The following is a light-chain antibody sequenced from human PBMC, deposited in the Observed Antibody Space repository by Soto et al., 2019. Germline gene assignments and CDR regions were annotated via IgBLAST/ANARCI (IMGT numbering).Light chain of an antibody. CDR3: QQRSNWPPVT. Sequence: EIVLPQSPGTLSLSPGDRANLSCRATQSVSSYLAWYQQKPGQAPRLLIYDASNRATGIPARFSGSGSGTDFTLTISSLEPEDFAVYYCQQRSNWPPVTFGGGTKGEIK. J-gene: IGKJ4*01. CDR1: QSVSSY. CDR2: DAS. V-gene: IGKV3-11*01.